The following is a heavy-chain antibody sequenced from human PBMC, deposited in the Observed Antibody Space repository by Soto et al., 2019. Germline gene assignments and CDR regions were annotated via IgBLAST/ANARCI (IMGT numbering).Heavy chain of an antibody. D-gene: IGHD3-3*01. Sequence: GGSLRLSCAASGFTFSNYAMTWVRQAPGKELAWVSGIRGSGGSTYYADSVKGRFTISRDNSKNTLYLQMNSLRAEDTAIYYCAKVYSDFWSGYPYYFDYWGQGTLVTVSS. V-gene: IGHV3-23*01. CDR2: IRGSGGST. J-gene: IGHJ4*02. CDR3: AKVYSDFWSGYPYYFDY. CDR1: GFTFSNYA.